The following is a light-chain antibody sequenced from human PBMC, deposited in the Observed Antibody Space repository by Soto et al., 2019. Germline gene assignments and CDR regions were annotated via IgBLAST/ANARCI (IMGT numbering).Light chain of an antibody. CDR3: CSYAGSTAWV. CDR2: EGN. V-gene: IGLV2-23*01. CDR1: SSDVGSYNL. J-gene: IGLJ3*02. Sequence: QSVLTQPASVSESPGQSITISCTGTSSDVGSYNLVSWYQQHPGKAPKLMIYEGNKRPSGVSNRFSGSKSGNTASLTISGLQAEDEAYYYCCSYAGSTAWVFGGGTKLTVL.